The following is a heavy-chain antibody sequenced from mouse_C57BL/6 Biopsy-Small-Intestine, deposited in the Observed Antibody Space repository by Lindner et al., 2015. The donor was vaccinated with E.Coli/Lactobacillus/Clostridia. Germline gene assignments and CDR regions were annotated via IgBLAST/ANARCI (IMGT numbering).Heavy chain of an antibody. D-gene: IGHD2-12*01. V-gene: IGHV1-81*01. CDR1: GGTFSSYA. Sequence: SVKVSCKASGGTFSSYAITWVRQAPGQGLEWMGGIIPIFGTPSYAQNLQGRVTITADESTSTAYMELSSLRSEDTAVYYCARDQLEYSYSSYFDHWGQGTLVTVSS. CDR2: IIPIFGTP. J-gene: IGHJ2*01. CDR3: ARDQLEYSYSSYFDH.